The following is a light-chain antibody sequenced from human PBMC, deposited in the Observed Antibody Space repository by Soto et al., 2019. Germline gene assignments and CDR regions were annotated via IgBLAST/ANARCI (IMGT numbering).Light chain of an antibody. J-gene: IGKJ2*01. Sequence: EIVMTQSPATLSVAPGDRATLSCRASQSVSSNLAWYQQKPGQAPRLLIYGASTRATGTPARFSGSGSGTEFTRIIISLQSEDSAVYYCQQYNNWPTGYTFGQGTKLEIK. V-gene: IGKV3-15*01. CDR1: QSVSSN. CDR2: GAS. CDR3: QQYNNWPTGYT.